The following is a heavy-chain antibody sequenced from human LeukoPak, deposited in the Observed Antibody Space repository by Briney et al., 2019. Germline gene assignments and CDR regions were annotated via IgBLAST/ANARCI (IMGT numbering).Heavy chain of an antibody. CDR3: GRKKGYGDY. CDR2: IYPGDSDT. CDR1: CNRLTPLL. V-gene: IGHV5-51*01. J-gene: IGHJ4*02. Sequence: GESLKISFQGSCNRLTPLLYGLVPQMPGKGLEWMGIIYPGDSDTTYSPSFQGQVTISADKSISPAYLQWSSLKASGSGMYYCGRKKGYGDYWVQGTLVTVCS. D-gene: IGHD5-18*01.